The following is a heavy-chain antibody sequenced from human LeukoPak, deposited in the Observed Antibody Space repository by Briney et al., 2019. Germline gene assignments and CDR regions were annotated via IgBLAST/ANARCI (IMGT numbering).Heavy chain of an antibody. CDR1: GFTFSLYS. J-gene: IGHJ4*02. D-gene: IGHD2-8*01. Sequence: GGSLRLSCAASGFTFSLYSMTWVRQAPGKGLEWVSSISRSSRDIYYVDSVKGRFTIPRDNAKNALSLQMNSLRAEDTAVYYCARGYCTNGVCSGDYHWGQGTLVTVSS. CDR3: ARGYCTNGVCSGDYH. V-gene: IGHV3-21*01. CDR2: ISRSSRDI.